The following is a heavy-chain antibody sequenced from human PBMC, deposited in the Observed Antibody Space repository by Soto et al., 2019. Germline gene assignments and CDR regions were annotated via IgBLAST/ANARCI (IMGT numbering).Heavy chain of an antibody. J-gene: IGHJ4*02. CDR3: ARGAGYNPIDY. Sequence: RASVKVSCKASGGTFSSYAISWVRQAPGQGLEWMGGIIPIFGTANYAQKFQGRVTITADESTSTAYMELSSLRSEDTAVYYCARGAGYNPIDYRGQGTLVTVSS. D-gene: IGHD5-12*01. V-gene: IGHV1-69*13. CDR1: GGTFSSYA. CDR2: IIPIFGTA.